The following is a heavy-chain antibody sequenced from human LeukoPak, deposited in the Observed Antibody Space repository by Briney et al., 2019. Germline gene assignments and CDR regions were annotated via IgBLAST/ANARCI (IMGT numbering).Heavy chain of an antibody. CDR1: GFTFSSSD. CDR3: ARGNPGGTRYGMDV. Sequence: GGSLRLSCGASGFTFSSSDMHWVRQAPGKGLEWVAVIWYDGSNKYYADSVKGRFTISRDNSKNTLYLEMNSLRAEDTAVYYCARGNPGGTRYGMDVWGQGTTVTVSS. CDR2: IWYDGSNK. J-gene: IGHJ6*02. V-gene: IGHV3-33*01. D-gene: IGHD1-1*01.